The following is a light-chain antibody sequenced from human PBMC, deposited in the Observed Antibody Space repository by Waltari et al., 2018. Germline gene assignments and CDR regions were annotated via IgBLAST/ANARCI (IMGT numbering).Light chain of an antibody. CDR1: SSNIGNNA. J-gene: IGLJ1*01. V-gene: IGLV1-36*01. CDR2: YDD. Sequence: QSVLTQPPSVSEAPRQRVTISCSGSSSNIGNNAVNWYQQLPGKAPKLLIYYDDLLPSGVSDRFSGSKSGTSASLAIRGLQSEDEADYYCAAWDDSLSGHYVFGTGTKVTVL. CDR3: AAWDDSLSGHYV.